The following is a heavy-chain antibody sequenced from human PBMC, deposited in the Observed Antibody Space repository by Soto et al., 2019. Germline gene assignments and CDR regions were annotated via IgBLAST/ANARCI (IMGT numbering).Heavy chain of an antibody. Sequence: GESLKISCKGSGYSFTSYWIGWVRQMPGKGLEWMGIIYPGDSDTRYSPSFQGQVTISADKSISTAYLQWSTLKASDTAVYYCARNSYDSSGYWDYYYGMDVWGQGTTVTVSS. D-gene: IGHD3-22*01. CDR3: ARNSYDSSGYWDYYYGMDV. J-gene: IGHJ6*02. CDR1: GYSFTSYW. V-gene: IGHV5-51*01. CDR2: IYPGDSDT.